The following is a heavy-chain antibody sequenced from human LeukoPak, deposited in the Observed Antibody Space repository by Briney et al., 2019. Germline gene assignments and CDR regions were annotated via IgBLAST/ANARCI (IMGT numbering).Heavy chain of an antibody. CDR3: ARDISDFWSDYLVGDFDY. CDR1: GYTFTGYY. Sequence: ASVKVSCKASGYTFTGYYMHWVRQAPGQGLEWMGWINPNSGGTNYAQKFQGRVTMTRDTSISTAYMELSRLRSDDTAVYYCARDISDFWSDYLVGDFDYWGQGTLVTVSS. V-gene: IGHV1-2*02. J-gene: IGHJ4*02. D-gene: IGHD3-3*01. CDR2: INPNSGGT.